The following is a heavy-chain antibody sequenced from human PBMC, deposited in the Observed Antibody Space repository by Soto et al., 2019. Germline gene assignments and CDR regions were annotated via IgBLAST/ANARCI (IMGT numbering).Heavy chain of an antibody. CDR1: GGSISSGNW. CDR3: AIRVPAAPNWFDP. J-gene: IGHJ5*02. CDR2: IYHSGRP. Sequence: QVQLQESGPGLVKPSGTLSLTCAVSGGSISSGNWWSWVRQPPGRGLEWIGEIYHSGRPNYNPSLQSRVTMSVDKSKTLFSLRLSSVTAADSALYYFAIRVPAAPNWFDPWGQGTLVTVSS. V-gene: IGHV4-4*02. D-gene: IGHD2-2*01.